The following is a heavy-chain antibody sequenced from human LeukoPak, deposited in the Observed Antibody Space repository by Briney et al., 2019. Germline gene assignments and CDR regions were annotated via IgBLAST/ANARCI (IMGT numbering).Heavy chain of an antibody. D-gene: IGHD2-2*01. J-gene: IGHJ4*02. CDR3: AKAQGYVPGN. V-gene: IGHV3-30*02. CDR1: GFTFGDYA. Sequence: GGSLRLSCTASGFTFGDYAMSWFRQAPGKGLEWVAFIRYDGSNKYYADSVKGRFTISRDNSKNTLYLQMNSLRAEDTAVYYCAKAQGYVPGNWGQGTLVTVSS. CDR2: IRYDGSNK.